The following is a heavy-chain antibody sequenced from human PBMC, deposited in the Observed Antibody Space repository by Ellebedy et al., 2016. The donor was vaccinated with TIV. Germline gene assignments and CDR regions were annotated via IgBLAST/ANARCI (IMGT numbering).Heavy chain of an antibody. CDR1: GYTFTSYA. CDR3: ARGTDYDYVWGSYRLDYFDY. V-gene: IGHV1-3*01. J-gene: IGHJ4*02. D-gene: IGHD3-16*02. Sequence: ASVKVSCXASGYTFTSYAMHWVRQASGQRLEWMGWINAGNGNTKYSQKFQGRVTITRDTSASTAYMELSSLRSEDTAVNYCARGTDYDYVWGSYRLDYFDYWGQGTLVTVSS. CDR2: INAGNGNT.